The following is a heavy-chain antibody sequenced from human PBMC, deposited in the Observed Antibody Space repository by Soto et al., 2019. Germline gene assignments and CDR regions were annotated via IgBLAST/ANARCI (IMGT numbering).Heavy chain of an antibody. V-gene: IGHV1-69*06. CDR3: ARDVRVVVVAADNWFDP. J-gene: IGHJ5*02. CDR1: GGTFSSYA. Sequence: SVKVSCKXSGGTFSSYAISWVRQAPGQGLEWMGGIIPIFGTANYAQKFQGRVTITADKSTSTAYMELSSLRSEDTAVYYCARDVRVVVVAADNWFDPWGQGTLVTVSS. D-gene: IGHD2-15*01. CDR2: IIPIFGTA.